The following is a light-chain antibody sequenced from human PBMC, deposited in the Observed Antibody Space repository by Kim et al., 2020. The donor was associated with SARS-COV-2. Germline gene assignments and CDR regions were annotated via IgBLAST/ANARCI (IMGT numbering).Light chain of an antibody. J-gene: IGKJ2*01. Sequence: DIVMTQSPDSLAVSLGERATINCKSSQSVLYSSNNKNCIVWYQQKPGQPPKVVIYWASTRQSGVPDRFSGSGSGTDFTLTISSLQAEDVAVYYCQQYDSTPYTFGQGTKLEI. CDR1: QSVLYSSNNKNC. CDR2: WAS. CDR3: QQYDSTPYT. V-gene: IGKV4-1*01.